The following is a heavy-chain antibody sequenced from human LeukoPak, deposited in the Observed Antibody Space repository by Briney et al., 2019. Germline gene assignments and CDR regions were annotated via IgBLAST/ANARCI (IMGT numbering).Heavy chain of an antibody. J-gene: IGHJ5*02. D-gene: IGHD4-11*01. CDR1: GYSFTSYW. Sequence: GESLKISCKGSGYSFTSYWIGWVRQMPGRGLEWMGITYPGGSQTIYMPPFQGQVTISVDESATTAYLQWNTLKASDTAMYYCARRHYTSVWFDPWGQGTLVTVSS. CDR2: TYPGGSQT. CDR3: ARRHYTSVWFDP. V-gene: IGHV5-51*01.